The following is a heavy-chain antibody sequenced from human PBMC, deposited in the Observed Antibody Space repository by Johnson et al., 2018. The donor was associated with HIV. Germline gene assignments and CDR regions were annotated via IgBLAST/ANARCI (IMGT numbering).Heavy chain of an antibody. Sequence: QVQLVESGGGVVQPGRSLRLSCAASGFTFSSYGMHWVRQAPGKGLEWVAVISYDGSNKYYADSVKGRFTISRDNSKNTLYLQMNSLRAEDTAVYYCASQIYDYDSGGYSGVFDIWGQGTMVTVSS. CDR1: GFTFSSYG. V-gene: IGHV3-30*03. J-gene: IGHJ3*02. D-gene: IGHD3-22*01. CDR3: ASQIYDYDSGGYSGVFDI. CDR2: ISYDGSNK.